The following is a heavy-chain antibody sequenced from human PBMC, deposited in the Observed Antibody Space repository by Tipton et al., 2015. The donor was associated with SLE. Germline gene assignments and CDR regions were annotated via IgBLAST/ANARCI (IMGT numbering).Heavy chain of an antibody. CDR2: INHSGST. CDR1: GGSFSGYY. D-gene: IGHD5-12*01. CDR3: ARLASGYHWD. J-gene: IGHJ4*02. Sequence: TLSLTCAVYGGSFSGYYWSWIRQSPGKGLEWIGEINHSGSTNYNPSPKTRVTISVDTSKNQFSLKLRSVTAADTAVYYCARLASGYHWDWGQGTLVTVSS. V-gene: IGHV4-34*01.